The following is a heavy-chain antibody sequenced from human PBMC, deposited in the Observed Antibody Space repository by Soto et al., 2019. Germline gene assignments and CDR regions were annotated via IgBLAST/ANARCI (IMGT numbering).Heavy chain of an antibody. Sequence: GGSLRLSCAASGFSFSTYPMVWVRQAPGKRLEAVSSISGSGDKTYYKDSVKGRFTISRDNSKNTVDLQMNSLRPEDKAVYYCAKILSTVTTYYYGMDAWGQGTTVTVSS. CDR1: GFSFSTYP. D-gene: IGHD4-17*01. J-gene: IGHJ6*01. CDR3: AKILSTVTTYYYGMDA. CDR2: ISGSGDKT. V-gene: IGHV3-23*01.